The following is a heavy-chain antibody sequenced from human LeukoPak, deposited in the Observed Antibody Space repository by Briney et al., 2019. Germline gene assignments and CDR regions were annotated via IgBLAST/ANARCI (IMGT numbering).Heavy chain of an antibody. CDR3: ARVPHSSGFDY. Sequence: GASVKVSCKASGGTFSSYAISWVRQAPGQGLEWMGWISAYNGNTNYAQKLQGRVTMTTDTSTSTAYMELRSLRSDDTAVYYCARVPHSSGFDYWGQGTLVTVSS. D-gene: IGHD6-19*01. J-gene: IGHJ4*02. V-gene: IGHV1-18*01. CDR1: GGTFSSYA. CDR2: ISAYNGNT.